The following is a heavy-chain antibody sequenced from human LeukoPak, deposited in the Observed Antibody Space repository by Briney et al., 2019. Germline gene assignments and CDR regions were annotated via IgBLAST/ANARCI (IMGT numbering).Heavy chain of an antibody. J-gene: IGHJ4*02. CDR3: TRGEMYYDFWSGYYSDY. D-gene: IGHD3-3*01. CDR2: ISSSGTTI. Sequence: PGGSLRLSCAASGFTFSSYNMNWVRQAPRKGLEWVSYISSSGTTIYYVDSVKGRFTISRDNAKNSLYLQMNSLKTEDTAVYYCTRGEMYYDFWSGYYSDYWGQGTLVTVSS. V-gene: IGHV3-48*01. CDR1: GFTFSSYN.